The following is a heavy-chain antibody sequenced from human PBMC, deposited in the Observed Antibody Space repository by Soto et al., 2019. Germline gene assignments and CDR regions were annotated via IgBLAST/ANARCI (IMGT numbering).Heavy chain of an antibody. V-gene: IGHV1-18*01. J-gene: IGHJ4*02. CDR3: ARDRIDHSSSWYHY. CDR1: GYTFTSYG. Sequence: ASVKVSCKASGYTFTSYGISWVRQAPGQGLEWMGWISAYNGNTNYAQKLQGRVTMTTDTSTSTAYMELRSLRSDDTAVYYCARDRIDHSSSWYHYWGQGTLVTVSS. D-gene: IGHD6-13*01. CDR2: ISAYNGNT.